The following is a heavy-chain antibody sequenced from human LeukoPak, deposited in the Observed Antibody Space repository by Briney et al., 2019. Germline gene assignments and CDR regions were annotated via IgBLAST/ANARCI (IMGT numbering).Heavy chain of an antibody. CDR2: IYYSGST. CDR3: ARDFGRYDFWSGYPDGGNWFDP. V-gene: IGHV4-38-2*02. J-gene: IGHJ5*02. Sequence: SETLSLTCSVSRYSISSGYYWGWIRQPPGKGLEWIGYIYYSGSTNYNPSLKSRVTISVDTSKNQFSLKLSSVTAADTAVYYCARDFGRYDFWSGYPDGGNWFDPWGQGTLVTVSS. CDR1: RYSISSGYY. D-gene: IGHD3-3*01.